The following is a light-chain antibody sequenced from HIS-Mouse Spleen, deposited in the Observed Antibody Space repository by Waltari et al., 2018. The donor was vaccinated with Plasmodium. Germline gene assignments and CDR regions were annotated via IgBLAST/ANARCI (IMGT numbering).Light chain of an antibody. V-gene: IGKV1-39*01. CDR2: AAS. Sequence: DIQLTQSPSFLSASVGDRVTITCRASQGISSYLAWYQQKPGKAPKLLIYAASTLQSGVPSRFSGSGSGTDFTLTISSLQPEDFATYYCQQSYSTPGTFGGGTKVEIK. CDR3: QQSYSTPGT. J-gene: IGKJ4*01. CDR1: QGISSY.